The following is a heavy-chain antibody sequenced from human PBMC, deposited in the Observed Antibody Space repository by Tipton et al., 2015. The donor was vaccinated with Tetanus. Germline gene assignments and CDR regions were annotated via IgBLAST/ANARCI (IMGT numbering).Heavy chain of an antibody. D-gene: IGHD4-23*01. CDR1: GGSITNGGYY. CDR3: GKQNGGRWVVDH. V-gene: IGHV3-7*03. J-gene: IGHJ4*02. CDR2: IKQDGTDY. Sequence: TLSLTCTVSGGSITNGGYYWSWIRQHPGKGLDWVANIKQDGTDYRYVDSVKGRFTISRDNAKNSLYLQMNSLSADDTAVYYCGKQNGGRWVVDHWGQGTLVTVSS.